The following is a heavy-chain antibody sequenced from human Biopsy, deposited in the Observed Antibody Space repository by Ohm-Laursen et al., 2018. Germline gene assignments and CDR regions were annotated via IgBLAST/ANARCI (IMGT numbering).Heavy chain of an antibody. CDR1: GGSINSNDYY. V-gene: IGHV4-39*02. Sequence: SETLSLTCTVAGGSINSNDYYWGWIRQTPGEGLQWIGSLYHNGHTYENPSLRSRLTLSIDKSKNLFSLRLSSVTAADTAVYYCARLGSGDYFPTFFDFWGQGALVTVSS. D-gene: IGHD5-12*01. CDR3: ARLGSGDYFPTFFDF. J-gene: IGHJ4*02. CDR2: LYHNGHT.